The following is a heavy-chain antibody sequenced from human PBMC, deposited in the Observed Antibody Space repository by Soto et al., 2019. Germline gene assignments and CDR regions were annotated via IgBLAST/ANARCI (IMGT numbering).Heavy chain of an antibody. CDR1: GVSITSHY. CDR3: ARRYGLSAFDI. CDR2: IYYSGST. Sequence: PSETLSLTCTVSGVSITSHYWSWIRQSPGKGLEWIGYIYYSGSTNYNPSLKSRVTISVDTSKNQFSLKLSSVTAADTAVYYCARRYGLSAFDIWGQGTMVTVSS. D-gene: IGHD3-10*01. J-gene: IGHJ3*02. V-gene: IGHV4-59*08.